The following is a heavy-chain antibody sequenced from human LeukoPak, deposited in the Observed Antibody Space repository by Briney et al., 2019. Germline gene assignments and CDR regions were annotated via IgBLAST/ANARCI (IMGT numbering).Heavy chain of an antibody. V-gene: IGHV3-48*02. CDR1: GFTFSSYS. CDR3: ARGPLPNWDFDY. CDR2: ISSSSNII. Sequence: GGSLRLSCAAFGFTFSSYSMNWVRQAPGKGLEWVSYISSSSNIIYYADSAKGRFTISRDNAKNSLYLQMNSLRDEDTAVYYCARGPLPNWDFDYWGQGTLVTVSS. D-gene: IGHD7-27*01. J-gene: IGHJ4*02.